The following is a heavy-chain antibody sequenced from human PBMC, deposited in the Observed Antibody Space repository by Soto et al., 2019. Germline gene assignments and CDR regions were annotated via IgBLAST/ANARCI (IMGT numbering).Heavy chain of an antibody. CDR2: VHNSGAT. V-gene: IGHV4-59*08. Sequence: QVQLQESGPGLLKPSETLSLTCTVSGDSISSYYWTWIRQPPGKGLEWIGYVHNSGATHSSPSLQSRGTMSLDTSNNHISLKPTYVTAADTAVYYCARRPCYSSSPIDSWGPGALVTVSS. CDR3: ARRPCYSSSPIDS. CDR1: GDSISSYY. D-gene: IGHD6-6*01. J-gene: IGHJ4*02.